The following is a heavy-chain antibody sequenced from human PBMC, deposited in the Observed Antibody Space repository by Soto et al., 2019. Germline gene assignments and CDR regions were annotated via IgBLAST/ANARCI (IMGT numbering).Heavy chain of an antibody. CDR1: GFAFGSYC. V-gene: IGHV3-74*01. D-gene: IGHD1-1*01. J-gene: IGHJ4*02. CDR3: LRDQRHWNEFADQ. Sequence: VQLVESGGVLVQPGGSLRLSCAASGFAFGSYCMHWVRQAPGKGLVWVSRISQDGAIATQADSVKGRFTISRDNAKNTLFLQMNSLRADDTAVYYCLRDQRHWNEFADQWGQGTLVTVSS. CDR2: ISQDGAIA.